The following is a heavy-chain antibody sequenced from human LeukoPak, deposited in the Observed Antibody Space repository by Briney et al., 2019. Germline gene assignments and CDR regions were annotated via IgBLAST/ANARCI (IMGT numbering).Heavy chain of an antibody. Sequence: GGSLRLSCAASGFTFSRYSMTWVRQAPGKGLEGVSYISSSSSTIYYAASVKGRFTISRDNAKNSLYLQMNSLRAEDTAVYYCARNSLDYWGQGTLVTVSS. CDR2: ISSSSSTI. V-gene: IGHV3-48*04. J-gene: IGHJ4*02. CDR1: GFTFSRYS. D-gene: IGHD1-14*01. CDR3: ARNSLDY.